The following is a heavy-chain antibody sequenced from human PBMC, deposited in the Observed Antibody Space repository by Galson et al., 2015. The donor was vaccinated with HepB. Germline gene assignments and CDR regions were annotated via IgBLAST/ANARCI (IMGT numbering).Heavy chain of an antibody. CDR1: GFTFSDYY. D-gene: IGHD6-19*01. V-gene: IGHV3-66*01. Sequence: SLRLSCAASGFTFSDYYMSWIRQAPGKGLEWVSVIYSGGSTYYADSVKGRFTISRDNSKNTLYLQMNSLRAEDTAVYYCASVSSGWPDFDYWGQGTLVTVSS. J-gene: IGHJ4*02. CDR3: ASVSSGWPDFDY. CDR2: IYSGGST.